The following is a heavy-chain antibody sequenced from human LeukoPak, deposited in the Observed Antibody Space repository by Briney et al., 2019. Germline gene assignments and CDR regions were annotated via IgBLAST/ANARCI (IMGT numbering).Heavy chain of an antibody. V-gene: IGHV4-39*07. Sequence: PSETLSLTCTVSGGSISSSSYYWGWIRQPPGKGLEWIGSIYYSGSTYYNPSLKSRVTISVDTSKNQFSLKLSSVTAADTAVYYCARAGSSVGAFDIWGQGTMVTVSS. CDR3: ARAGSSVGAFDI. CDR1: GGSISSSSYY. CDR2: IYYSGST. J-gene: IGHJ3*02.